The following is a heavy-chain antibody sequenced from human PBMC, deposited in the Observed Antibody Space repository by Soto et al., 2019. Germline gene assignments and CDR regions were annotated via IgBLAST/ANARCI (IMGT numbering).Heavy chain of an antibody. D-gene: IGHD2-2*01. J-gene: IGHJ6*01. V-gene: IGHV3-30-3*01. CDR3: ARVKSQLLLYYYYGMDV. CDR1: GFTFSSYA. Sequence: QVQLVESGGGVVQPGRSLRLSCAASGFTFSSYAMHWVRQAPGKGLEWVAVISYDGSNKYYADSVKGRFTISRDNSKNTLYLQMNSLRAEDTAVYYCARVKSQLLLYYYYGMDVW. CDR2: ISYDGSNK.